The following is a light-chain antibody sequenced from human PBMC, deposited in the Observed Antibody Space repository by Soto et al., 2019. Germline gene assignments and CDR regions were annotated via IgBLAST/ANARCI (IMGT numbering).Light chain of an antibody. Sequence: DIQMTQSPSSLSASVGDRVTITCRASQSISSYLNWYQQKPGKAPKLLIYAASSLQSGVPSRFSGSGSGTDFTLTISSLQPEYFATYYCQQSYSTPIMYTFGQGTKLEIK. V-gene: IGKV1-39*01. CDR1: QSISSY. CDR3: QQSYSTPIMYT. J-gene: IGKJ2*01. CDR2: AAS.